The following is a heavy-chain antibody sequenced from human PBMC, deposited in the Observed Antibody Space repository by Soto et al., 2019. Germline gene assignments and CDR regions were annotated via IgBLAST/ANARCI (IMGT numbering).Heavy chain of an antibody. CDR3: ARDTGDGTFDF. CDR1: GYTFSSYA. V-gene: IGHV1-3*01. J-gene: IGHJ4*02. Sequence: ASVKVSCKASGYTFSSYAMHWVRQAPGQRLEWMGWINAGYGNTKSSQKFQGRVTISRDTSASTAYMELTSLRSGDTAVYYCARDTGDGTFDFWGQGTLVTVSS. CDR2: INAGYGNT. D-gene: IGHD7-27*01.